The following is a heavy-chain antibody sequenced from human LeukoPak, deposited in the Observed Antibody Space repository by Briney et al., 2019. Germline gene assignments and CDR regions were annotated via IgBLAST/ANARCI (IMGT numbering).Heavy chain of an antibody. CDR2: ISSSGSTI. CDR1: GFTFSDYY. J-gene: IGHJ4*02. V-gene: IGHV3-11*04. Sequence: PGGSLRLSCAASGFTFSDYYMSWIRQAPGKGLEWVSYISSSGSTIYHADSVKGRFTISRDNAKNSLYLQMNSLRAEDTAVYYCARRLVVPAAIEYYFDYWGQGTLVTVSS. D-gene: IGHD2-2*02. CDR3: ARRLVVPAAIEYYFDY.